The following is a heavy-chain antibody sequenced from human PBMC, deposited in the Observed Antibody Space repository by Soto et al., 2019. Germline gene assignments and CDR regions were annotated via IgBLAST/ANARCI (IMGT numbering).Heavy chain of an antibody. CDR2: INPNSGGT. J-gene: IGHJ4*02. CDR1: GYAFTSYF. Sequence: ASVKVSCKASGYAFTSYFMHWVRQAPGQGLEWMGWINPNSGGTNYAQKFQGWVTMTRDTSISTAYMELSRLRSDDTAVYYCARDLGQQLVDYWGQGTLVTVSS. V-gene: IGHV1-2*04. CDR3: ARDLGQQLVDY. D-gene: IGHD6-13*01.